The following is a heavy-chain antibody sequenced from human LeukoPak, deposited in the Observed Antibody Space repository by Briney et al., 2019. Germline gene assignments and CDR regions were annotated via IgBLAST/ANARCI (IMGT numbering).Heavy chain of an antibody. CDR3: ARHFYGDYAFDS. J-gene: IGHJ4*02. CDR1: GYSFTIYW. V-gene: IGHV5-10-1*01. D-gene: IGHD4-17*01. CDR2: IDPSASYT. Sequence: GESLRISCKGSGYSFTIYWITWVRQMPGKGLEWMGTIDPSASYTNYSPSFQGHVTISADKSINTAYLQWSSLKTSDSAIYYCARHFYGDYAFDSWGQGTLVTVSS.